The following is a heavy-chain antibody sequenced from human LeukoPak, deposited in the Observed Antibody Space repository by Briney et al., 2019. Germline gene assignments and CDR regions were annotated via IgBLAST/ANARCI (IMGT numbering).Heavy chain of an antibody. J-gene: IGHJ4*02. Sequence: KPSQTLSLTCTVSGASISSGDYYWSWIRQPPGKGLEWIGYIYYSGTTYYNPSLKSRITISVDTSKNQFSLKLSSVTAADTAVYYCARDDQFRWFDYWGQGTLATVSS. V-gene: IGHV4-30-4*08. CDR2: IYYSGTT. CDR1: GASISSGDYY. D-gene: IGHD2-21*01. CDR3: ARDDQFRWFDY.